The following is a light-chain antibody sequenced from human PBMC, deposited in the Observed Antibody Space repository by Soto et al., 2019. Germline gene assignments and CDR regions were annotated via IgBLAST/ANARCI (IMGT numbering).Light chain of an antibody. V-gene: IGKV3-20*01. CDR1: QTLSDTY. CDR3: QQYDSSPVT. CDR2: GAS. J-gene: IGKJ1*01. Sequence: EIVLTQSPGTLSLSPGERATLSCRTNQTLSDTYLAWYQQKPGQAPRLLIYGASTRVTGGPERFRGSGSGTDFTLTISRLEPEDFAVYYCQQYDSSPVTFGPGTRVEVK.